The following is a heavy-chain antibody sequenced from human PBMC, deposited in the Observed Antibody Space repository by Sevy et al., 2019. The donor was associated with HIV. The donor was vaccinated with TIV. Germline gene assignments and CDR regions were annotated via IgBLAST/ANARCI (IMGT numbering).Heavy chain of an antibody. D-gene: IGHD2-2*01. V-gene: IGHV3-30*03. J-gene: IGHJ6*02. CDR1: GFTFSSYG. CDR3: ARGDCSSTSCYPGYYYYGMDV. CDR2: ISYDGSNK. Sequence: GGSLRLSCAASGFTFSSYGMHWVRQAPGKGLEWVAVISYDGSNKYYADSVKGRFTISRDNSKNTLYLQMNSLRAEDTAVYYCARGDCSSTSCYPGYYYYGMDVWGQGTTVTVSS.